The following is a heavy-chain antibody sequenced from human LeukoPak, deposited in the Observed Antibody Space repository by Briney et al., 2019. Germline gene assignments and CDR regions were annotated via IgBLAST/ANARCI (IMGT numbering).Heavy chain of an antibody. CDR1: GFTFSTYW. CDR3: ARDTGGSGTVFDP. Sequence: GGSLRLSCVVSGFTFSTYWMHWVRQAPGKGLVWVSRVNSDESSTRYADSVKGRFTISRDNAKNTLFLQMNSLRAEDTAVYYCARDTGGSGTVFDPWGQGTLVTVSS. V-gene: IGHV3-74*01. J-gene: IGHJ5*02. CDR2: VNSDESST. D-gene: IGHD3-10*01.